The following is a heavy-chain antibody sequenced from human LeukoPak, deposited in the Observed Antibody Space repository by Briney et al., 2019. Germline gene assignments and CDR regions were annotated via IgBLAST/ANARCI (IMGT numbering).Heavy chain of an antibody. V-gene: IGHV3-23*01. Sequence: GGSLRLSCAASGFTFSSYAMSWVRQAPGKGLEWASSISGGGSSTYYADSVKGRFTISRDNSKNTLYLQMNSLRAEDTAVYYCAKSSGGRGDPIDYWGQGTLVTVSS. J-gene: IGHJ4*02. CDR1: GFTFSSYA. CDR3: AKSSGGRGDPIDY. CDR2: ISGGGSST.